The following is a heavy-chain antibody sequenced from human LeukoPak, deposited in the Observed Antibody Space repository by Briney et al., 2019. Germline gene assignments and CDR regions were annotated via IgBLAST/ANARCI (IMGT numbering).Heavy chain of an antibody. V-gene: IGHV3-30*04. CDR2: ISYDGSNK. Sequence: QPGRSLRLSCAASGFTFSSYAMHWVRQAPGKGLEWVAVISYDGSNKYYADSVKGRFTISRDNSKNTLYLQMNSLRAEDTAVYYCASEPIVVVVAETDVRDYWGQGTLVTVSS. CDR3: ASEPIVVVVAETDVRDY. J-gene: IGHJ4*02. D-gene: IGHD2-15*01. CDR1: GFTFSSYA.